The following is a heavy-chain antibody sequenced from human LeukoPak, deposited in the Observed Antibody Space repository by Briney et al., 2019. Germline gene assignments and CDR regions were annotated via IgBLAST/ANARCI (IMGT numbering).Heavy chain of an antibody. CDR2: IYYSGST. D-gene: IGHD3-3*01. V-gene: IGHV4-59*01. CDR1: GFTFGDYG. J-gene: IGHJ5*02. CDR3: ARVGCYDFWSGYSNWFDP. Sequence: PGGSLRLSCTASGFTFGDYGMSWFRQAPGKGLEWIGYIYYSGSTNYNPSLKSRVTISVDTSKNQFSLKLSSVTAADTAVYYCARVGCYDFWSGYSNWFDPWGQGTLVTVSS.